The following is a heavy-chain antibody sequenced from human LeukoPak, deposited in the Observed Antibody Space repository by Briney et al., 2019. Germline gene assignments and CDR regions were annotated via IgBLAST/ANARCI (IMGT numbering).Heavy chain of an antibody. V-gene: IGHV3-30*01. CDR3: ARDMSEKYTADY. Sequence: PGRSLRLSCAASGFTFRSYAIHWVRQAPGKGLKWVAFISFDGNAKYYSDSVKGRFTISRDNSKNTLFLQMNSLRPEDTALYYCARDMSEKYTADYWGQGTLVTVSS. CDR2: ISFDGNAK. J-gene: IGHJ4*02. D-gene: IGHD1-1*01. CDR1: GFTFRSYA.